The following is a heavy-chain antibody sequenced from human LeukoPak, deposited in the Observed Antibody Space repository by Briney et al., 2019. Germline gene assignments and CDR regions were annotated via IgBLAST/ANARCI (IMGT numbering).Heavy chain of an antibody. Sequence: SETLSLTCTVSGYSISSVYYWGWIRQPPGKGLEWIGSIYHRGSTYYNPSLKSRVTISVDTYKNQFSLKLSSVTAADTAVYYCARIDGLGSYYNDEFDYWGQGTLVTVSS. CDR2: IYHRGST. D-gene: IGHD3-10*01. J-gene: IGHJ4*02. CDR3: ARIDGLGSYYNDEFDY. CDR1: GYSISSVYY. V-gene: IGHV4-38-2*02.